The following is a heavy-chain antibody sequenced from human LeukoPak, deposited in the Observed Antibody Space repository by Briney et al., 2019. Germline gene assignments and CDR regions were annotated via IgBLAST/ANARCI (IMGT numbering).Heavy chain of an antibody. J-gene: IGHJ6*02. CDR3: ARSTSRGSSWSDYYYYYGMDV. V-gene: IGHV4-59*01. CDR2: IYYSGST. D-gene: IGHD6-13*01. CDR1: GGSISSYY. Sequence: PSETLSLTCTVSGGSISSYYWSWIRQPPGKGLEWIGYIYYSGSTNYNPSLKSRVTISVDTSKNQFSLKLSSVTAADTAVYYCARSTSRGSSWSDYYYYYGMDVWGQGTTVTVSS.